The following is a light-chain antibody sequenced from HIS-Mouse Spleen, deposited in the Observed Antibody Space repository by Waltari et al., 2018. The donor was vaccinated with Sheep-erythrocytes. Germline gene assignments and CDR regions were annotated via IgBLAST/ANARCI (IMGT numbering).Light chain of an antibody. Sequence: QSALTPPRSVSGSPGQSVTIPCPGTSRAVGVYNYVSWYQQHPGKAPKLMIYDVSKRPSGVPDRFSGSKSGNTASLTISGLQAEDEADYYCCSYAGSYNHVFATGTKVTVL. CDR1: SRAVGVYNY. J-gene: IGLJ1*01. V-gene: IGLV2-11*01. CDR3: CSYAGSYNHV. CDR2: DVS.